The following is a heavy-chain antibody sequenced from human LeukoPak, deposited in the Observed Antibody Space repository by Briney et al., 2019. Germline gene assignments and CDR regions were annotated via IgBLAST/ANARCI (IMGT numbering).Heavy chain of an antibody. V-gene: IGHV1-2*02. J-gene: IGHJ3*02. CDR1: GYTFTGYY. Sequence: EASVKVSCKASGYTFTGYYMHWVRQAPGQGLEWMGWINPNSGGTNYAQKFQGRVTMTRDTSISTAYMELSRLRSDDTAVYYCARMPRGGQWLVAAFDIWGQGTMVTVSS. D-gene: IGHD6-19*01. CDR2: INPNSGGT. CDR3: ARMPRGGQWLVAAFDI.